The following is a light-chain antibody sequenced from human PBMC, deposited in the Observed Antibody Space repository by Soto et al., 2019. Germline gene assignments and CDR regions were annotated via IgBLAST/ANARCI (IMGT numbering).Light chain of an antibody. Sequence: DIQMTQSPSTLSASVGDRVTITCRASQSIGSWLAWYQQKPGKAPKLLIYKASSLESGVPSRFSGSGSGTEFTLTISSLQPDDFAPYYCQQYNTYWYTFGQGTKLEIK. J-gene: IGKJ2*01. CDR3: QQYNTYWYT. V-gene: IGKV1-5*03. CDR2: KAS. CDR1: QSIGSW.